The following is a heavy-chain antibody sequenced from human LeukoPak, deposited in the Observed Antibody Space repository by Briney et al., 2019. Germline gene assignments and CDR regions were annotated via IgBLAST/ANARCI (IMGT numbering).Heavy chain of an antibody. V-gene: IGHV1-2*02. CDR3: ARVGYYDSSGYYFQH. Sequence: ASVKVSCKASGYTFTGYYMHWVRQAPGQGLEWMGWINPNSGGTNYALKFQGRVTMTRDTSISTAYMELSRLRSDDTAVYYCARVGYYDSSGYYFQHWGQGTLVTVSS. CDR1: GYTFTGYY. CDR2: INPNSGGT. D-gene: IGHD3-22*01. J-gene: IGHJ1*01.